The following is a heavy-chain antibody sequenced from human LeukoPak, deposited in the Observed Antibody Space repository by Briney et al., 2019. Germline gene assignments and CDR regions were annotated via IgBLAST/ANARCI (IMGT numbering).Heavy chain of an antibody. J-gene: IGHJ4*02. D-gene: IGHD3-3*01. CDR1: GFTFSSYS. CDR2: ISSSSSYI. Sequence: GGSLRLSCAASGFTFSSYSMNWVRQAPGKGLEWVSSISSSSSYIYYADSVKGRFTISRDNAKNSLYLQMNSLRAEDTAVYYCARDRVLRFLEWEFDYWGQGTLVTVSS. CDR3: ARDRVLRFLEWEFDY. V-gene: IGHV3-21*01.